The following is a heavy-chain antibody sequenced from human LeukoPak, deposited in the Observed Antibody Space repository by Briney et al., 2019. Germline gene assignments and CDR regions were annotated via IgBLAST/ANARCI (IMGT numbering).Heavy chain of an antibody. J-gene: IGHJ3*02. CDR2: ISGSGGST. CDR1: GFTFSSYA. Sequence: PGGSLRLSCAASGFTFSSYAMSWVRQARGKGLEWVSAISGSGGSTYYADSVKGRFTISRDNSKNTLYLQMNSLRAEDTAVYYCAKDYKSGYVPGAFDIWGQGTMVTVSS. V-gene: IGHV3-23*01. CDR3: AKDYKSGYVPGAFDI. D-gene: IGHD5-12*01.